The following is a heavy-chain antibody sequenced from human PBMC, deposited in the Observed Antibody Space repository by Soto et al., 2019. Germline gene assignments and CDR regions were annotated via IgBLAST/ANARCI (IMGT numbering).Heavy chain of an antibody. V-gene: IGHV3-23*01. CDR3: AKDVVVVPAAHFDY. D-gene: IGHD2-2*01. CDR1: GFTFSSYA. CDR2: ISGSGGST. J-gene: IGHJ4*02. Sequence: GSLRLSCAASGFTFSSYAMSWVRQAPGKGLEWVSAISGSGGSTYYADSVKGRFTISRDNSKNTLYLQMNNLRAEDTAVYYCAKDVVVVPAAHFDYWGQGTLVTSPQ.